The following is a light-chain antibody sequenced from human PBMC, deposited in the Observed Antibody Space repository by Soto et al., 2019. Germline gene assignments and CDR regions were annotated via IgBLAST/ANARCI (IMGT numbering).Light chain of an antibody. J-gene: IGLJ3*02. V-gene: IGLV2-14*01. CDR3: SSYTSSSTVV. CDR2: EVS. CDR1: SSDVGDYNY. Sequence: QPVLTQPASVSGSPGQSITISCTGTSSDVGDYNYVSWYQQHPGKAPKLMIFEVSNRPSGVSYRFSGSKSGNTASLTISGLQAEDEADYYCSSYTSSSTVVFGGGTKVTVL.